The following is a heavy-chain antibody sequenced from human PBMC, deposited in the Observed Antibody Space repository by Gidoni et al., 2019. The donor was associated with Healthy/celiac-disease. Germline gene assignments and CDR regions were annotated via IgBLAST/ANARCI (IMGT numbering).Heavy chain of an antibody. D-gene: IGHD3-16*01. Sequence: EVLLLESGGGLVQPGGSLRLSCAASGFTFSSYAMSLVRQAPGKGLEWVSAISGSGGSTYYAYSGNGRFTISRDNSKNTLYLQMNSLRAEDTAVYYCVPMGGFTFDYWGQGTLVTVSS. J-gene: IGHJ4*02. V-gene: IGHV3-23*01. CDR2: ISGSGGST. CDR1: GFTFSSYA. CDR3: VPMGGFTFDY.